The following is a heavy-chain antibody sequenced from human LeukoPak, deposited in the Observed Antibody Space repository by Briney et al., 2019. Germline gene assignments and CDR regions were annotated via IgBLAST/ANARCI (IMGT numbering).Heavy chain of an antibody. CDR1: GGSITGYY. Sequence: SETLSLTCTVSGGSITGYYWSWIRQPPGRGLEWIGYVHFSGTTSFNPSLKSRVTISVDTSKNQFSLRLSSVTAADTAVYYCAREPVYYYDSSGYPPNRDAFDIWGQGTMVTVSS. D-gene: IGHD3-22*01. J-gene: IGHJ3*02. CDR3: AREPVYYYDSSGYPPNRDAFDI. V-gene: IGHV4-59*01. CDR2: VHFSGTT.